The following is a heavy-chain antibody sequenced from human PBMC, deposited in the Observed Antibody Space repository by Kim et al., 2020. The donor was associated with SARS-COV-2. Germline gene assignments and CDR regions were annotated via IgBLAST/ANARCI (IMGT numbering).Heavy chain of an antibody. V-gene: IGHV3-30*18. CDR2: ISYDGSNK. CDR1: GFTFSSYG. D-gene: IGHD3-10*01. CDR3: AKDLYYYGSGSYGDY. Sequence: GGSLRLSCAASGFTFSSYGMHWVRQAPGKGLEWVAVISYDGSNKYYADSVKGRLTISRDNPKNTLFLQMNSLRTEDTAMYYCAKDLYYYGSGSYGDYWG. J-gene: IGHJ4*01.